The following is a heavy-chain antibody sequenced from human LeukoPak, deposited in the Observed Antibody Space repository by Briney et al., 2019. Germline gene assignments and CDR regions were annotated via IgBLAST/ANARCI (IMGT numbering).Heavy chain of an antibody. V-gene: IGHV3-53*01. Sequence: GGSLRLSCAASGFTVSSNYMSWVRQAPGKGLEWVSVIYSGGSTYYADSVKGRFTISRDNSKNTLYLQMNSLRAEDTAVYYCARNTKLAYCGGDWWASGGCAFDIWGQGTMVTVSS. CDR3: ARNTKLAYCGGDWWASGGCAFDI. CDR1: GFTVSSNY. J-gene: IGHJ3*02. D-gene: IGHD2-21*02. CDR2: IYSGGST.